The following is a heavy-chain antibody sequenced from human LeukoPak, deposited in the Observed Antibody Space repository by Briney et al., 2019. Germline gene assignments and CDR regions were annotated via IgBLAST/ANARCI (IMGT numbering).Heavy chain of an antibody. Sequence: ASVKVSCKSSGYTFTTYYMHWVRQAPGQGLAWMGLINPNGGSTDYAQQFQGRVTMNRDMSTSTVYMELSGLRSEDTAVYYCARSGNSTWYYFDYWGQGTLVTVSS. CDR2: INPNGGST. J-gene: IGHJ4*02. CDR3: ARSGNSTWYYFDY. D-gene: IGHD1/OR15-1a*01. CDR1: GYTFTTYY. V-gene: IGHV1-46*01.